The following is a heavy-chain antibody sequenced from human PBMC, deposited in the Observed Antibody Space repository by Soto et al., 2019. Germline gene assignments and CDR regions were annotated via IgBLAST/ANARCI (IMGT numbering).Heavy chain of an antibody. CDR2: ISGSGGST. D-gene: IGHD3-22*01. CDR1: GFTFSSYA. CDR3: AKHQGIVVVILDAFDI. J-gene: IGHJ3*02. Sequence: EVQLLESGGGLVQPGGSLRLSCAASGFTFSSYAMSWVRQAPGKGLEWVSAISGSGGSTYYAASVKGRFTISRDNSKNTLYLQMNSLRAEDTAVYYCAKHQGIVVVILDAFDIWGQGTMVTVSS. V-gene: IGHV3-23*01.